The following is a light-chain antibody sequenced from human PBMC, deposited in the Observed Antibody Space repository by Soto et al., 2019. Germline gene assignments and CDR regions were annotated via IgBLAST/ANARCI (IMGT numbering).Light chain of an antibody. J-gene: IGLJ2*01. V-gene: IGLV1-40*01. CDR2: ADN. Sequence: QSVLTQTPSVSGAPGQKITMSCTGSSSNIGAGYDVHWYQQVPGTAPRLLIYADNNRPSGVPDRFSASKSGASASLAITGLQGEDEATYYCQSYDTSLSGVIFGAATQLTVL. CDR1: SSNIGAGYD. CDR3: QSYDTSLSGVI.